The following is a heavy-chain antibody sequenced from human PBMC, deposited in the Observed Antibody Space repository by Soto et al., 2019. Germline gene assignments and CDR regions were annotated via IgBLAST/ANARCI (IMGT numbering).Heavy chain of an antibody. CDR2: ISGSGGST. D-gene: IGHD3-22*01. CDR3: AKVADYYDSSGYYYGSLEGWFDP. CDR1: GFTFSSYA. Sequence: EVQLLESGGGLVQPGGSLRLSCAASGFTFSSYAMSWVRQAPGKGLEWVSAISGSGGSTYYADSVKGRFTISSDNSKNALYLQMNSRRAEDTAVYYCAKVADYYDSSGYYYGSLEGWFDPWGQGTLVTVSA. J-gene: IGHJ5*02. V-gene: IGHV3-23*01.